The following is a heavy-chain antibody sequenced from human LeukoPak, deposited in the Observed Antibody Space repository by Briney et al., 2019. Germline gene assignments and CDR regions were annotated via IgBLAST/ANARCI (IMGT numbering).Heavy chain of an antibody. V-gene: IGHV4-39*07. D-gene: IGHD3-22*01. J-gene: IGHJ3*02. CDR3: ARVHVNSGYYFGDAFDI. CDR2: IFYSGST. Sequence: SETLSLTCTVSSGSISTSNYYWGWVRQPPGKALEWIGNIFYSGSTYYSPSLKSRVTISLDTSRNQFSLKLNSVTAADTAIYYCARVHVNSGYYFGDAFDIWGQGTMVTVSS. CDR1: SGSISTSNYY.